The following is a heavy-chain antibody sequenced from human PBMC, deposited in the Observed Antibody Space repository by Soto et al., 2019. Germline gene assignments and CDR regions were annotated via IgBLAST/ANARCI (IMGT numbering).Heavy chain of an antibody. CDR3: ARVRQGCSSTSCYFDP. V-gene: IGHV4-4*02. CDR2: IHHSGST. Sequence: SETLSLTCAVSGGSISSSNWWNWVRQPPGKGLEWIGEIHHSGSTNYNPSLKSRVTISADKSKNQFSLKLNSVTAADTAVYYCARVRQGCSSTSCYFDPWGQGTLVTVSS. CDR1: GGSISSSNW. D-gene: IGHD2-2*01. J-gene: IGHJ5*02.